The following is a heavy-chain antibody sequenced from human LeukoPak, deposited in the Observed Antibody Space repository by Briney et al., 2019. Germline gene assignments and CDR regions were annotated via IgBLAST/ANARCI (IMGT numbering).Heavy chain of an antibody. J-gene: IGHJ5*02. D-gene: IGHD3-10*01. V-gene: IGHV1-2*02. Sequence: ASVTVSCKAAGYTFTGYYMHWVWQGQGQGLEWVGWINPNSGGTNYAQKFQGRVTMTRDTSFSTAYMELSRLRSDDTAVYYCARGLWFGELLWFDPWGQGTLVTVSS. CDR1: GYTFTGYY. CDR2: INPNSGGT. CDR3: ARGLWFGELLWFDP.